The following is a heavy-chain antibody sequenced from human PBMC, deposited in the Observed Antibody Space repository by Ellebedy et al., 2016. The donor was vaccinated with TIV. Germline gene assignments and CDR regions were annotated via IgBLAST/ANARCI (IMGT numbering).Heavy chain of an antibody. CDR1: GGSISSYY. D-gene: IGHD1-26*01. CDR2: IDWDDDK. Sequence: TLSLTXTVSGGSISSYYWSWIRQPPGKALEWLALIDWDDDKYYSTSLKTRLTISKDTSKNQVVLTMTNMDPVDTATYYCARIKDLPYSGSYYGFDYWGQGTLVTVSS. J-gene: IGHJ4*02. V-gene: IGHV2-70*18. CDR3: ARIKDLPYSGSYYGFDY.